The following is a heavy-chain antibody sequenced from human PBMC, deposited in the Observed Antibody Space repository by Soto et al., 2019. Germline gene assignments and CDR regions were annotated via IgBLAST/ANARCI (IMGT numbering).Heavy chain of an antibody. Sequence: TLFLTCAVSGDSITSIYHWAWIRQPPGKALEWLALIYWDDDKRYSPSLKSRLTITKDTSKNQVVLTMTNMDPVDTATYYCAHTGVTGLMDVWGQGTTVTVSS. D-gene: IGHD1-20*01. V-gene: IGHV2-5*02. CDR3: AHTGVTGLMDV. CDR1: GDSITSIYH. J-gene: IGHJ6*02. CDR2: IYWDDDK.